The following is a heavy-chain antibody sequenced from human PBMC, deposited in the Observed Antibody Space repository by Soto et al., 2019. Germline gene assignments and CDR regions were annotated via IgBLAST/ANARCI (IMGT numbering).Heavy chain of an antibody. Sequence: KGLEWIGEINHSGSTNYNPSLKSRVTISVDTSKNQFSLKLSSVTAVDTAVYYCARGSFFFYQAEDGIRANPSVSAFRRNRSSDL. V-gene: IGHV4-34*01. D-gene: IGHD1-26*01. CDR3: ARGSFFFYQAEDGIRANPSVSAFRRNRSSDL. J-gene: IGHJ2*01. CDR2: INHSGST.